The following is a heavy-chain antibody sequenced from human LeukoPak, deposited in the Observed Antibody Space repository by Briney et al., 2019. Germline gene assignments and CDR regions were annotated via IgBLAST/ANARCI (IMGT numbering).Heavy chain of an antibody. Sequence: GGSLRLSCAASGFTFSSYWMSWVRQAPGKGLEWVANIKPDGSEKYCVGSVKGRFTISRDNAKNSLYLQMNSLRAEDTAVYYCARGDFDDYGDCVDAFEFWGQGTMVTVSA. D-gene: IGHD4-17*01. V-gene: IGHV3-7*01. CDR3: ARGDFDDYGDCVDAFEF. J-gene: IGHJ3*01. CDR2: IKPDGSEK. CDR1: GFTFSSYW.